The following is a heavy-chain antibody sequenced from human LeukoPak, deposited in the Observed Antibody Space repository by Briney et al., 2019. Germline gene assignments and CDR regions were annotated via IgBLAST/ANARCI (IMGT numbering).Heavy chain of an antibody. V-gene: IGHV3-48*04. CDR3: ARSRGAGSDAFDI. J-gene: IGHJ3*02. D-gene: IGHD3-10*01. Sequence: GGSLRLSCAASGFTFNGYSMNWVRQAPGKGLEWVSYITGSSSTIYYADSVKGRFTISRDNAKNSLFLQMNSLRAEDTAVYYCARSRGAGSDAFDIWGQGTVVTVSS. CDR2: ITGSSSTI. CDR1: GFTFNGYS.